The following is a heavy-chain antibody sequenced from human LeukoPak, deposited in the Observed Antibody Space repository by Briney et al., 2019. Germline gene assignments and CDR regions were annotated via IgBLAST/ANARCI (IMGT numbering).Heavy chain of an antibody. V-gene: IGHV1-18*04. J-gene: IGHJ6*03. D-gene: IGHD3-22*01. CDR3: ARSYDSTYYMDV. Sequence: ASVKVSCKASGYTFTSYYMHWVRQAPGQGLEWMGWISAYNANTNYAQNLQGRVTMTTDTSTNTAYMELRSLRSDDTAVYYCARSYDSTYYMDVWGKGTTVTVSS. CDR1: GYTFTSYY. CDR2: ISAYNANT.